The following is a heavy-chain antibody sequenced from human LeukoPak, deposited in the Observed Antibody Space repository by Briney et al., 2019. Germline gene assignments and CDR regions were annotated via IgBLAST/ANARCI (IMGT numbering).Heavy chain of an antibody. CDR1: GFTFSDYY. CDR2: ISSSGSTI. V-gene: IGHV3-11*04. CDR3: AKGRTHYDFWSGYPQFDY. Sequence: GGSLRLSCAASGFTFSDYYMSWIRQAPGKGLEWVSYISSSGSTIYYADSVKGRFTISRDNSKNTLYLQMNSLRAEDTAVYYCAKGRTHYDFWSGYPQFDYWGQGTLVTVSS. D-gene: IGHD3-3*01. J-gene: IGHJ4*02.